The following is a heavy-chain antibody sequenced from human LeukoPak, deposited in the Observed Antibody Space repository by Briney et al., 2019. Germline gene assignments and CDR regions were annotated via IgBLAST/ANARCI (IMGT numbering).Heavy chain of an antibody. J-gene: IGHJ4*02. CDR3: ARSPNALRRPYYFDY. CDR1: GGSFSGYY. Sequence: SETLSLTCAVYGGSFSGYYWSWIRQPPGKGLEWIGEINHSGSTNYNPSLKSRVTISVDTSKNQFSLKLSSVTAADTAVYYCARSPNALRRPYYFDYWGQGTLVTVSS. V-gene: IGHV4-34*01. CDR2: INHSGST. D-gene: IGHD3-3*01.